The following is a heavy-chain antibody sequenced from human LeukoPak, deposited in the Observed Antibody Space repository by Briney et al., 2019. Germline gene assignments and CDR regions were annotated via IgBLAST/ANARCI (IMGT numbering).Heavy chain of an antibody. J-gene: IGHJ6*04. Sequence: GGSLRLSCAASGFTFSDYWMLWVRQAPGKGLVWVSNIKTDGSITNYADSVKGRFTISRDNAKNTLYLQMNSLRAEDTAVYYCGRDNNYKVDVWGEGTTVTVSS. D-gene: IGHD4-11*01. CDR1: GFTFSDYW. V-gene: IGHV3-74*01. CDR3: GRDNNYKVDV. CDR2: IKTDGSIT.